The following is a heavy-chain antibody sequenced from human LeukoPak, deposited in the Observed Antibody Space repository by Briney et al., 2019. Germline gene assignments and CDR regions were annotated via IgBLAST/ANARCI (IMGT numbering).Heavy chain of an antibody. Sequence: GGSLRLSCAASGFTVSSNYMSWVRQAPGKGLEWVSVIYSGGSTYYADSVKGRFTISRDNSKNTLYLQMNSLRAEDTAVYYCARDVQYYDSSGYITYYFDYWGQGTLVTVSS. CDR2: IYSGGST. J-gene: IGHJ4*02. CDR3: ARDVQYYDSSGYITYYFDY. CDR1: GFTVSSNY. V-gene: IGHV3-53*01. D-gene: IGHD3-22*01.